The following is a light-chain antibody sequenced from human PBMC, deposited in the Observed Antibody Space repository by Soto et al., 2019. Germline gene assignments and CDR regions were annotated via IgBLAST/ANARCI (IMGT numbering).Light chain of an antibody. Sequence: DIQMTQSPSSLSASVAETVTMTCRANQGIIDYLAWYQQRPGKVPKLLIYAASALQTGVPSRFSGSGAGTDFTLTISILQPEDVGTYYCHKYDTAPQTFGQGTRVEIK. J-gene: IGKJ1*01. CDR2: AAS. CDR3: HKYDTAPQT. V-gene: IGKV1-27*01. CDR1: QGIIDY.